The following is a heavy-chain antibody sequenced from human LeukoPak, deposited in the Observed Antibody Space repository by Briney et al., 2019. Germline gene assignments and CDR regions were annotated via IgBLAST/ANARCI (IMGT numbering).Heavy chain of an antibody. D-gene: IGHD1-26*01. V-gene: IGHV3-23*01. Sequence: GGSLRLSCAASGFTFSSCAMSWVRQAPGKGLEWVSTIIDSGNSIYYADSAEGRFTISRDNSKNTLYLRMNSLRAGDTAVYYCAKDPIFSGSYGVFDYWGLGTLVTVSS. CDR2: IIDSGNSI. CDR1: GFTFSSCA. CDR3: AKDPIFSGSYGVFDY. J-gene: IGHJ4*02.